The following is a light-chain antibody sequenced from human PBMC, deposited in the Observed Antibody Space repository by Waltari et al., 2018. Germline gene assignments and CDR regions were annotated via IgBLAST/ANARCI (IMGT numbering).Light chain of an antibody. J-gene: IGKJ4*01. CDR2: SAS. CDR1: QGIRTF. Sequence: DIQLTQSPSSLSASVGDRVTITCLVSQGIRTFLNWFRQKPGKVPNFLICSASNLQSGVPSRFSGSGSGTDFTLTISSLQPEDVATYYGQRTCNAPFGGGTQVEIK. V-gene: IGKV1-27*01. CDR3: QRTCNAP.